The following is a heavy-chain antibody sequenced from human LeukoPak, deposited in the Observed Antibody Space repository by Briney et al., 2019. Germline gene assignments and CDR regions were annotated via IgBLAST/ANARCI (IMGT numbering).Heavy chain of an antibody. CDR2: ISSSRSYI. J-gene: IGHJ3*02. Sequence: GGSLRLSCAASGFTFSSYSMNWVRQAPGKGLEWVSSISSSRSYINYADSVKGRFTISRDNSKNTLYLQMNSLRAEDTAVYYCAKDRAGHDAFDIWGQGTIVTVSS. V-gene: IGHV3-21*04. CDR3: AKDRAGHDAFDI. D-gene: IGHD6-13*01. CDR1: GFTFSSYS.